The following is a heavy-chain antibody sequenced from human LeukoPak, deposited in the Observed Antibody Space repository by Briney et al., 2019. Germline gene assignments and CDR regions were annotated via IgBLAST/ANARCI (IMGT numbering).Heavy chain of an antibody. CDR1: GGSINSHF. CDR3: ARGAPPTPGVYYYGMDV. CDR2: IYYSGST. Sequence: PSETLSLTCTVSGGSINSHFWSWIRQSPGSGLEWIGFIYYSGSTKYNPSLRSRVTISLDTAKSQFSLKLTSVTAADTAVYYCARGAPPTPGVYYYGMDVWGQGTTVTVSS. V-gene: IGHV4-59*11. J-gene: IGHJ6*02.